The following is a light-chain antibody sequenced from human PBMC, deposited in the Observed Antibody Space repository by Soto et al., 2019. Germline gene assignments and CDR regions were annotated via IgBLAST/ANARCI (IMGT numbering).Light chain of an antibody. V-gene: IGLV1-40*01. CDR1: SSNIGAGYD. J-gene: IGLJ1*01. CDR3: QSYDSSLSGYV. Sequence: QSVLTRPPSVSGAPGQRVTISCTGSSSNIGAGYDVHWYQQLPGTAPKLLIYGNSNRPSGVPDRLSGSKSGTSASLAITGLQAEDEADYYCQSYDSSLSGYVFGTGTKVTVL. CDR2: GNS.